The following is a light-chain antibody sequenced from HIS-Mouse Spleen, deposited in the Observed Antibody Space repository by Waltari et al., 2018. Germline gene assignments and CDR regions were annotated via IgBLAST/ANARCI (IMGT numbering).Light chain of an antibody. CDR2: KDS. CDR1: ALPKQY. Sequence: SYELTQPPSVSVSPGQTARITCSGDALPKQYAYWYQQKPGQAPVLVIYKDSERPSGIPMRLSGSSSGTTVTLTISGVQAEDEADYYCQSADSSGTYVVFGGGTKLTVL. J-gene: IGLJ2*01. CDR3: QSADSSGTYVV. V-gene: IGLV3-25*03.